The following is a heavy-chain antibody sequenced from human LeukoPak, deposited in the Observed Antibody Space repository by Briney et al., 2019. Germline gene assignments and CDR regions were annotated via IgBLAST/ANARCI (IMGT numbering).Heavy chain of an antibody. CDR1: GFTFSSHG. V-gene: IGHV3-23*01. D-gene: IGHD3-22*01. CDR3: AKENYYYDSSGYFDY. Sequence: TGGSLRLSCGASGFTFSSHGMNWVRQAPGKGLEWVSGISPSSGITYYTDSVKGRFTISRDNSKNTVSLQMNSLRAEDTAVYFCAKENYYYDSSGYFDYWGQGTLVTVSS. J-gene: IGHJ4*02. CDR2: ISPSSGIT.